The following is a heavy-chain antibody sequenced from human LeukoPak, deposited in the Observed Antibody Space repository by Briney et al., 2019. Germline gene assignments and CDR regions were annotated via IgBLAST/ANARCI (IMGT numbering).Heavy chain of an antibody. Sequence: SETLSLTCAVYGGSFSGYYWSWIRQPPGKGLEWIGEINHSGSTNYNPSLKSRVTISVDTSKNQFSLKLSFVTAADTAVYYCARHTPHIVVVTAIRFGWFDPWGQGTLVTVSS. CDR3: ARHTPHIVVVTAIRFGWFDP. V-gene: IGHV4-34*01. CDR1: GGSFSGYY. CDR2: INHSGST. D-gene: IGHD2-21*02. J-gene: IGHJ5*02.